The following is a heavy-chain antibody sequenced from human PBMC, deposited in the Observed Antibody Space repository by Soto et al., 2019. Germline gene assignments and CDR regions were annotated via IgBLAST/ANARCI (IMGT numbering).Heavy chain of an antibody. CDR2: ISVYNGNT. V-gene: IGHV1-18*01. J-gene: IGHJ6*02. Sequence: QVQLVQSGAEVKKPGASVMVSCKASGHTFTTYGISWVRQAPGQGLEWMGWISVYNGNTKYAQKLQGRVTMTTDTSTSTAYRELRSPRYDETSVYYCEHNIPKHYDRSGDGPLCMDVWGRGTKVTVSS. CDR1: GHTFTTYG. D-gene: IGHD3-22*01. CDR3: EHNIPKHYDRSGDGPLCMDV.